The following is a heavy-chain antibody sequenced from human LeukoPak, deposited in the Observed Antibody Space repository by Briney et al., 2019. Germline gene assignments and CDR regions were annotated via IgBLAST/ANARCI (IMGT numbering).Heavy chain of an antibody. CDR1: GFTFSSYA. Sequence: GRSLRLSCAASGFTFSSYAMHWVRQAPGKGLEWVAVISYDGSNKYYADSVKGRFTISRGNSKNTLYLQMNSLRAEDTAVYYCARWAAPYYYDSSGGGGFDYWGQXTLVTVSS. J-gene: IGHJ4*02. V-gene: IGHV3-30-3*01. CDR3: ARWAAPYYYDSSGGGGFDY. D-gene: IGHD3-22*01. CDR2: ISYDGSNK.